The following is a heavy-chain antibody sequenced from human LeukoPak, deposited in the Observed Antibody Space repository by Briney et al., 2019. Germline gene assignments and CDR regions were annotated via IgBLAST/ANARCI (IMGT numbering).Heavy chain of an antibody. Sequence: VASVKVSCKASGGTFSSYAISWVRQAPGQGLEWMGGIIPIFGTANYAQKFQGRVTITADKSTSTVYMELNSLRSEDTAVYFCGREIEGTTDYWGQGTLVTVSS. CDR1: GGTFSSYA. CDR3: GREIEGTTDY. D-gene: IGHD1-7*01. CDR2: IIPIFGTA. J-gene: IGHJ4*02. V-gene: IGHV1-69*06.